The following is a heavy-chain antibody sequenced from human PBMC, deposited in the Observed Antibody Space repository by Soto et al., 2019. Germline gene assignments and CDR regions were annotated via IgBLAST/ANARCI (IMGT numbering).Heavy chain of an antibody. J-gene: IGHJ4*02. D-gene: IGHD3-9*01. Sequence: GGSLRLSCAASGFTFSSYAMSWVRQAPGKGLEWVSAISGSGGSTYYADSVKGRFTISRDNSKNTLYLQMNSLRAEDTAVYYCAKQALRYFDWSITGAFDYWGQGTLVTVSS. CDR3: AKQALRYFDWSITGAFDY. CDR1: GFTFSSYA. V-gene: IGHV3-23*01. CDR2: ISGSGGST.